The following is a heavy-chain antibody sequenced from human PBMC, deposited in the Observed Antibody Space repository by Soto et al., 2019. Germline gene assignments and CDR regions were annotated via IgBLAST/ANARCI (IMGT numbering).Heavy chain of an antibody. CDR2: INAGNVNT. Sequence: QVQLVQSGAEEKKPGASVKVSCKASGYTFTSYAMHWVRQAPGQGLEGMGWINAGNVNTKYSQKFQGRVTITRDTSASTAYMELGSLRSEDTAVYYCARSIVVVTALDYWGQGTLVTVSS. CDR1: GYTFTSYA. D-gene: IGHD2-21*02. J-gene: IGHJ4*02. V-gene: IGHV1-3*05. CDR3: ARSIVVVTALDY.